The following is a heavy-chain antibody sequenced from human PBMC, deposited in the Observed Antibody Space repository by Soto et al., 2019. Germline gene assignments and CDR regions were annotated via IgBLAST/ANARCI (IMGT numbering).Heavy chain of an antibody. Sequence: ASVKVFCKASGYTFTGYYMHWVRQAPGQGLEWMGWINPNSGGTNYAQKFQGRVTMTRDTSISTAYMELSRLRSDDTAVYYCARARSGGYSYGPYFDYWGQGTLVTVSS. D-gene: IGHD5-18*01. J-gene: IGHJ4*02. V-gene: IGHV1-2*02. CDR3: ARARSGGYSYGPYFDY. CDR1: GYTFTGYY. CDR2: INPNSGGT.